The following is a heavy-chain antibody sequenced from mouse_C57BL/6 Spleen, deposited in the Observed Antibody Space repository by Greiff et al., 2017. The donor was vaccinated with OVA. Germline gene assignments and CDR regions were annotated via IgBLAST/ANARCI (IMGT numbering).Heavy chain of an antibody. Sequence: QVQLQQPGAELVRPGSSVKLSCKASGYTFTSYWMDWVKQRPGQGLEWIGNIYPSDSETHYNQKFKDKATLTVDKSSSKAYMQLSSLTSEDSAVYYCARDENWGFAYWGQGTLVTVSA. J-gene: IGHJ3*01. D-gene: IGHD4-1*01. CDR2: IYPSDSET. CDR1: GYTFTSYW. CDR3: ARDENWGFAY. V-gene: IGHV1-61*01.